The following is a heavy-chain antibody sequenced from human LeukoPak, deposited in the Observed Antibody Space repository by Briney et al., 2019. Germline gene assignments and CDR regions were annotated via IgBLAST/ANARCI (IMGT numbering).Heavy chain of an antibody. J-gene: IGHJ3*02. V-gene: IGHV4-38-2*02. Sequence: PSETLSLTCTVSGYSISSGYYWGWLRQPPGKGLEWIGSIYHSGSTYYNPSLESRITISVDTSKNQFSLRLSSVTAADTAVYYCAREGVVGATFWSRDAFDIWGQGTMVTVSS. CDR1: GYSISSGYY. CDR2: IYHSGST. CDR3: AREGVVGATFWSRDAFDI. D-gene: IGHD1-26*01.